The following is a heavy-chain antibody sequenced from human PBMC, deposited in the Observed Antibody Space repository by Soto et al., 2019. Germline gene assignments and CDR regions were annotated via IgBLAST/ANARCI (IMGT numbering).Heavy chain of an antibody. CDR1: GGSISSAY. CDR2: INYSGST. D-gene: IGHD3-16*02. V-gene: IGHV4-59*01. J-gene: IGHJ4*02. Sequence: PSQTLSLTCTVSGGSISSAYWSWIRQPPGKGLEWIAYINYSGSTNYNPSLKSRVAISGDTSKNQFSLKLSSVTAADTAVYYCARTVIGGFDYGGQGTLVTVS. CDR3: ARTVIGGFDY.